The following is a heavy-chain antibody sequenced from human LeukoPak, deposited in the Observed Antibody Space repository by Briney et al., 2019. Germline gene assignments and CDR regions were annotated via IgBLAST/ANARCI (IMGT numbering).Heavy chain of an antibody. CDR3: ARALATMFFDY. D-gene: IGHD5-12*01. CDR2: IYTSGST. J-gene: IGHJ4*02. CDR1: GGSISSGSYY. Sequence: YPSETLSLTCTVSGGSISSGSYYWSWIRQPAGKGLEWIGRIYTSGSTNYNPSLKSRVTISVDTSKNQFSLKLSSVTAADTAVYYCARALATMFFDYWGQGTLVTVSS. V-gene: IGHV4-61*02.